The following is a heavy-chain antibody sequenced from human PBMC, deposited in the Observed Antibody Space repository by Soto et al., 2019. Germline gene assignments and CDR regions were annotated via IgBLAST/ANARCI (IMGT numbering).Heavy chain of an antibody. CDR3: GRFGYPTEAN. V-gene: IGHV3-21*01. CDR1: GFTFSSYT. D-gene: IGHD5-18*01. J-gene: IGHJ4*02. CDR2: ISSSSSYI. Sequence: EVQLVESGGGLVKPGGSLRLSCAASGFTFSSYTMNWVRQAPGKGLEWVSSISSSSSYIYYADSVKGRFTISRDNAKNSLYLQMNSPWAGDTAVYDCGRFGYPTEANWGQGTLVTVSS.